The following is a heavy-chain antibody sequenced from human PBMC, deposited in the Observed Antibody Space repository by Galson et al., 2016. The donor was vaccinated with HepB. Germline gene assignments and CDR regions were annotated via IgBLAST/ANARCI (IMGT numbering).Heavy chain of an antibody. CDR2: INHSGST. Sequence: ETLSLTFAVHGGSFIGYWSWIRKPPGKGLGWMGEINHSGSTNYNPSLKSRVTISVDASKNHISLKLSSMTAADTAAYYCAIHCGGGTCYRAFEIWGQGTTVTVSS. D-gene: IGHD2-15*01. J-gene: IGHJ3*02. V-gene: IGHV4-34*01. CDR3: AIHCGGGTCYRAFEI. CDR1: GGSFIGY.